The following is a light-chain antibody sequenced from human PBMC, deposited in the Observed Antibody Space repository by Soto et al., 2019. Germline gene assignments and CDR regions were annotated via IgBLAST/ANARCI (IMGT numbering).Light chain of an antibody. CDR2: AAS. CDR3: QQYNNWPPIT. CDR1: QTISSY. V-gene: IGKV1-39*01. Sequence: DIQMTQSPSTLSASVGDRVTITCRASQTISSYLHWYQLKPGQAPKLLIYAASSLQSGVPSRFSGSGSGTEFTLTISSLQSEDFAVYFCQQYNNWPPITFGQGTRLEIK. J-gene: IGKJ5*01.